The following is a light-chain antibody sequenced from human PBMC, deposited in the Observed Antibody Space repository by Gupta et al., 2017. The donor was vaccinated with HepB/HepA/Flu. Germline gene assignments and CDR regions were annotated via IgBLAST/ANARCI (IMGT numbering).Light chain of an antibody. V-gene: IGKV3-20*01. Sequence: EIVFTQSPGTLSLSPGERATLSCRASQSVSSSYLAWYQQKPGQAPRLLIYGASSRATDIPDRFSGSGSGTDFTLTISRLEPEDFAVYYCQQYGSSPRITFGGGTKVEIK. CDR1: QSVSSSY. J-gene: IGKJ4*01. CDR3: QQYGSSPRIT. CDR2: GAS.